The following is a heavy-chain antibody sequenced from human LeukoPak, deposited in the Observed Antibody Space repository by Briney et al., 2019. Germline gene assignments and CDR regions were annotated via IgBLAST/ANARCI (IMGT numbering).Heavy chain of an antibody. CDR1: GFTFSSYS. CDR3: ARSKSYSSGWTDFDY. J-gene: IGHJ4*02. V-gene: IGHV3-48*02. D-gene: IGHD6-19*01. Sequence: GGSLRLSCAASGFTFSSYSMNWVRQAPGKGLEWVSYISSSSGTIYYADSVKGRFTISRDNAKNSLYLQMNSLRDEDTAVYYCARSKSYSSGWTDFDYWGQGTLVAVSS. CDR2: ISSSSGTI.